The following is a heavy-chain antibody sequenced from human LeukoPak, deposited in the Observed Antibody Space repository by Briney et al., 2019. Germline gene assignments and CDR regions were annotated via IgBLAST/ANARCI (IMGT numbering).Heavy chain of an antibody. Sequence: ASVKVSCKASGYTFTSYAMHWVRQAPGQRLEWMGWINAGNGNTKYSQEFQGRVTITRDTSASTAYMELSSLRSEDTAVYYCAASGYGFGELPSYFHYYMDVWGTATTVTISS. D-gene: IGHD3-10*01. V-gene: IGHV1-3*03. CDR3: AASGYGFGELPSYFHYYMDV. CDR1: GYTFTSYA. J-gene: IGHJ6*03. CDR2: INAGNGNT.